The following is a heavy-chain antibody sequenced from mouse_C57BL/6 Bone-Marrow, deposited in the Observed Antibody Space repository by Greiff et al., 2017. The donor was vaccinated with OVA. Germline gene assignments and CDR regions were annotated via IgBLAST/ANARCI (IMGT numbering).Heavy chain of an antibody. Sequence: EVQLQQSVPELVKPGASVKISCKASGYSFTGYYMHWVKQSPEQSLEWIGEINPSTGGTTYTQKFKAKATLTVDKSSSTAYMQLNSLTSEDSAVYYWARKGGPRRALDYWGQGTLVTVSA. CDR1: GYSFTGYY. D-gene: IGHD1-1*02. V-gene: IGHV1-42*01. CDR2: INPSTGGT. J-gene: IGHJ3*01. CDR3: ARKGGPRRALDY.